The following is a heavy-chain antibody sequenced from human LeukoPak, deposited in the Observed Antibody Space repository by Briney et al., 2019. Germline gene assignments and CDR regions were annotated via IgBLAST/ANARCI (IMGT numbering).Heavy chain of an antibody. V-gene: IGHV1-69*02. Sequence: GASVKVSCKASGGTFSSYTIRWVRQAPGQGLEWMGRIIPILGIANYAQKFQGRVTITAHKSTSTAYMELSSLRSEDTAVYYCASEYCSGGSCYPVDYWGQGTLVTVSS. D-gene: IGHD2-15*01. J-gene: IGHJ4*02. CDR1: GGTFSSYT. CDR2: IIPILGIA. CDR3: ASEYCSGGSCYPVDY.